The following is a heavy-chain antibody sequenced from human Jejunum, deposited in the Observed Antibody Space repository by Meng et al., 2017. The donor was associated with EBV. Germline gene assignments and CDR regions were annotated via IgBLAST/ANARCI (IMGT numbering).Heavy chain of an antibody. CDR1: GGSISSSNW. D-gene: IGHD2-21*01. J-gene: IGHJ5*02. Sequence: QSQLQESGPGLVKPSGTLSLTCTVSGGSISSSNWWSWVRQPPGKGLEWIGEIDHSGTTNYNPSLKSRVTISVDNSKNQFSLKLTSVTAADTAVYYCGSNGVIGPRDGVDPWGQGTLVTVSS. V-gene: IGHV4-4*02. CDR3: GSNGVIGPRDGVDP. CDR2: IDHSGTT.